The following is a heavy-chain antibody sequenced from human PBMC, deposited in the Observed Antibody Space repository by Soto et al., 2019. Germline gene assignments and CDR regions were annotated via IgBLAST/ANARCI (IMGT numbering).Heavy chain of an antibody. CDR1: GGTFSSYA. J-gene: IGHJ6*02. D-gene: IGHD6-19*01. CDR3: ARDLIAVAGAYYYDGMDV. V-gene: IGHV1-69*01. CDR2: IIPIFGTA. Sequence: QVQLVQSGAEVKKPGSSVKVSCKASGGTFSSYAISWVRQAPGQGLEWMGGIIPIFGTANYAQKFQGRVTITADESTSTAYIERSSLRYEDTAVYYCARDLIAVAGAYYYDGMDVWGQGTTVTVSS.